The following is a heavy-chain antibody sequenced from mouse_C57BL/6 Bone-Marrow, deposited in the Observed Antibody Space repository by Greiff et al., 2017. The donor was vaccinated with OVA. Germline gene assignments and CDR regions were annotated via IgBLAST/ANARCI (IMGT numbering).Heavy chain of an antibody. CDR3: ARKGNGYYEFGY. CDR1: GYTFTSYW. D-gene: IGHD2-3*01. J-gene: IGHJ2*01. CDR2: IDPNSGGT. V-gene: IGHV1-72*01. Sequence: VQLQQPGAELVKPGASVKLSCKASGYTFTSYWMHWVKQRPGRGLEWIGRIDPNSGGTKYNEKFKSKATLTVDKPFSTAYMQLSSLTSEDSAVYYCARKGNGYYEFGYWGQGTTLTVSS.